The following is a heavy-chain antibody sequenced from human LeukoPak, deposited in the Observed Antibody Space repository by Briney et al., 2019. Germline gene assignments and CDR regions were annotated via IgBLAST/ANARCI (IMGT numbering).Heavy chain of an antibody. J-gene: IGHJ4*02. D-gene: IGHD2-15*01. CDR2: INPNSGGT. CDR1: GYTFTGYY. V-gene: IGHV1-2*02. Sequence: ASVKVSCKASGYTFTGYYMHWVRQAPGQGLEWMGWINPNSGGTNYAQKFQGRVTMTRDTSVSTAYMELSRLRSDDTAVYYCARDKGYCSGGSCPTNMITFGGVADWGQGTLVTVSS. CDR3: ARDKGYCSGGSCPTNMITFGGVAD.